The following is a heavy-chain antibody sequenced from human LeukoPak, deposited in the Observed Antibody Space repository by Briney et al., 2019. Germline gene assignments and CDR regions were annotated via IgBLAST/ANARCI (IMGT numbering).Heavy chain of an antibody. CDR2: INHSGST. CDR3: ARLYCDHWYFDL. V-gene: IGHV4-34*01. CDR1: GGSFSGYY. J-gene: IGHJ2*01. Sequence: SETLSLTCAVYGGSFSGYYWSWIRQPPGKGLEWIGEINHSGSTNYNPSLKSRVTISVDTSKNQFSLKLSSVTAADTAVYYCARLYCDHWYFDLWGRGTLVTVSS. D-gene: IGHD2-8*02.